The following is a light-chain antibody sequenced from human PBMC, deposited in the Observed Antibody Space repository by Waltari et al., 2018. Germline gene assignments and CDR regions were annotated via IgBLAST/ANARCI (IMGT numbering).Light chain of an antibody. Sequence: EIVMTQSPATLSVSPGERATLSCRASQSLYSKLAWYQQQPGQAPRLLIYGASIRAAGIPDRFTGSASGTEFTLTISSLQSEDFAVYYCQEYNNWPRTFGQGTKVEIE. J-gene: IGKJ1*01. CDR1: QSLYSK. CDR2: GAS. V-gene: IGKV3-15*01. CDR3: QEYNNWPRT.